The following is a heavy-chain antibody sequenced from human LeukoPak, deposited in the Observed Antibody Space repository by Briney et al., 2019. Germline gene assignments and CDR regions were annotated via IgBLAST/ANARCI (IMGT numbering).Heavy chain of an antibody. Sequence: SETLSLTCAVYGGSFSGYYWSWIRQPPGKGLEWIGEINHSGSTNYNPSLKSRVTISVDTSKNQFSLKLSSVTAADTAVYYCARGRWDVLRFLERLPSRYYGYYMDVWGKGTTVTVSS. V-gene: IGHV4-34*01. D-gene: IGHD3-3*01. CDR2: INHSGST. CDR3: ARGRWDVLRFLERLPSRYYGYYMDV. J-gene: IGHJ6*03. CDR1: GGSFSGYY.